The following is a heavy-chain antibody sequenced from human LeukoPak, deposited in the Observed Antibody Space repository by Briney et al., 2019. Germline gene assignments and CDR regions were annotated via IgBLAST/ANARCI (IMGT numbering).Heavy chain of an antibody. D-gene: IGHD2-21*01. Sequence: SGGSLRLSCGASGFTVSNNYMSWVRRAAGKGLEWVALIYSGGSTYYADSVKGRFTISRDNSKNTLHLQMNSLRAEDTAVYYCVRNSGELGAWGQGTLVTVSS. CDR1: GFTVSNNY. CDR2: IYSGGST. V-gene: IGHV3-53*01. J-gene: IGHJ5*02. CDR3: VRNSGELGA.